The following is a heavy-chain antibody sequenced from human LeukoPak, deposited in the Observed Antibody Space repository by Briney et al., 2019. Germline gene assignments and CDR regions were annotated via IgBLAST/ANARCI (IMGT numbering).Heavy chain of an antibody. D-gene: IGHD2-15*01. J-gene: IGHJ4*02. CDR3: AKLTPS. CDR1: GFTFSSTS. V-gene: IGHV3-23*01. CDR2: TVGGGDGT. Sequence: GGSLRLSCAGSGFTFSSTSMRWVGQAPGKGRGWVAVTVGGGDGTYYADSVKGRFTISRDNSNNTLYLQRNSLRAEDTAVYYCAKLTPSWGQGTLVTVSS.